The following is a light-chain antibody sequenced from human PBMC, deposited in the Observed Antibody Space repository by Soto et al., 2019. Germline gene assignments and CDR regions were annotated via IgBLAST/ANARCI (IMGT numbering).Light chain of an antibody. CDR2: YES. V-gene: IGKV3-11*01. CDR1: QSVSSY. CDR3: PQRSNWPS. Sequence: EIVLTQPPATLSFSPGERATLSWRSSQSVSSYLAWYQQKPCQAPRLLIYYESNRATGIPARFSGSGSGTDFTLTISSIEPEDFAVYYCPQRSNWPSVGQGTRLEIK. J-gene: IGKJ5*01.